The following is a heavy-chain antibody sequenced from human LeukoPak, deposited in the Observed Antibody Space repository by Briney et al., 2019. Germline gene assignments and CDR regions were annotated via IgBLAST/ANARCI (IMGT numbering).Heavy chain of an antibody. CDR1: GGSFRGYY. CDR2: INHSGST. V-gene: IGHV4-34*01. CDR3: ARGWVYSGYLFDY. J-gene: IGHJ4*02. D-gene: IGHD5-12*01. Sequence: SETLSFTCAVYGGSFRGYYWSWIRQPPGKGLEWIGEINHSGSTNYNPSLKSRVTISVDTSKNQFSLKLSSVTAADTAVYYCARGWVYSGYLFDYWGQGTLVTVSS.